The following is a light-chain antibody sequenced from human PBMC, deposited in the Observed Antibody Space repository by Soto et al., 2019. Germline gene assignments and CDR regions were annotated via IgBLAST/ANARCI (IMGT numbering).Light chain of an antibody. CDR2: GAS. Sequence: EIVMTQSPATLSVSPGERATLSCRASQSVSSNLAWYQQKPGQAPRLLIYGASTRATGIPARFSGSGSGTEFTLTISSLQSEDVADYYCQQYNNWWTFGQGTKVEIK. J-gene: IGKJ1*01. CDR1: QSVSSN. V-gene: IGKV3-15*01. CDR3: QQYNNWWT.